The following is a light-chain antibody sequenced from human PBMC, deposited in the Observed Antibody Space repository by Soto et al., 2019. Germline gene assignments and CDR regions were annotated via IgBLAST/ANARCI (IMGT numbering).Light chain of an antibody. V-gene: IGLV2-14*01. CDR3: TSYTSSSTLVV. CDR2: EVS. J-gene: IGLJ2*01. CDR1: SSDVGGYNY. Sequence: QSVLTQPASVSGSPGQSITISCTGTSSDVGGYNYVSWYQQHPGKAPKVMIYEVSNRPSGVPNRFSGSKSGNTASLTFSGLLAEDEADYYCTSYTSSSTLVVFGGGTKLTVL.